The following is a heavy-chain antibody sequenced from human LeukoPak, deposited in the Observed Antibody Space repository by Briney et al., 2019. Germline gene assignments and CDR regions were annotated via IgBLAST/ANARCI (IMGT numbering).Heavy chain of an antibody. V-gene: IGHV3-23*01. J-gene: IGHJ4*02. CDR1: GFTFDDYA. D-gene: IGHD3-3*01. CDR3: AKDRRRFWSGYLDY. CDR2: FSDSGGTT. Sequence: PGGSLRLSCAASGFTFDDYAMSWVRQAPGKGLEWVSGFSDSGGTTYYADSVKGRFTISRDNSKNTLYLQMNSLTAEDTAVYYCAKDRRRFWSGYLDYWGQGALVTVSS.